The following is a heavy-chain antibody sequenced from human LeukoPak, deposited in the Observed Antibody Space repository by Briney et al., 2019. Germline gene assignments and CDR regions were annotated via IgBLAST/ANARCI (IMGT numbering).Heavy chain of an antibody. CDR1: GGSFSGYY. Sequence: SETLSLTCAVYGGSFSGYYWSWIRQPPGKGLEWIGEINHSGSTNYNPSLKSRVTISVDTSKNQFSLKLSSVTAADTAVYYCARDGGVTYYYFYYYMDVWGKGTTVTISS. V-gene: IGHV4-34*01. J-gene: IGHJ6*03. CDR2: INHSGST. D-gene: IGHD3-16*01. CDR3: ARDGGVTYYYFYYYMDV.